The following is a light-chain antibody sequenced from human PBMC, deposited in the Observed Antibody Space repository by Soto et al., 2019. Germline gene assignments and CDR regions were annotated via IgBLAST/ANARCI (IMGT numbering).Light chain of an antibody. J-gene: IGKJ4*01. CDR1: QDINNY. Sequence: DIQMTQSPGAVSESXWDGVTITXXASQDINNYLVWFQQKPGTVPKRLIYAASSLQSGVPSRFSGSRSGIEFTLTISSLQPEDFATYYCLQHNSYPLTFGGGTKVDNK. CDR2: AAS. V-gene: IGKV1-17*03. CDR3: LQHNSYPLT.